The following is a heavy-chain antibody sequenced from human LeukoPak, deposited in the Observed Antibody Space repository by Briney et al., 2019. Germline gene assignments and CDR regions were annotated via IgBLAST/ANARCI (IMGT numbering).Heavy chain of an antibody. CDR3: ARERGGPSSGSRGYFDL. J-gene: IGHJ2*01. D-gene: IGHD3-10*01. CDR1: GYTFTSYA. Sequence: ASVKVSCTASGYTFTSYAMHWVRQAPGQRLEWMGWINAGNGNTKYSQKFQGRVTITRDTSASTAYMELSSLRSEDTAVYYCARERGGPSSGSRGYFDLWGRGTLVTVSS. V-gene: IGHV1-3*01. CDR2: INAGNGNT.